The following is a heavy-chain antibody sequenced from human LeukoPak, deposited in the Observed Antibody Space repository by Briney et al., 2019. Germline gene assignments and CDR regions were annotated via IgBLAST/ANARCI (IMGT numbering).Heavy chain of an antibody. V-gene: IGHV4-59*01. J-gene: IGHJ4*02. Sequence: SETLSPTCTVSGGSISSYYWSWIRQPPGKGLEWIGYIYYSGSTNYNPSLKSRVTISVDTSKNQFSLKLSSVTAADTAVYYCARDAAYYGGRYFDYWGQGTLVTVSS. CDR2: IYYSGST. D-gene: IGHD4-23*01. CDR3: ARDAAYYGGRYFDY. CDR1: GGSISSYY.